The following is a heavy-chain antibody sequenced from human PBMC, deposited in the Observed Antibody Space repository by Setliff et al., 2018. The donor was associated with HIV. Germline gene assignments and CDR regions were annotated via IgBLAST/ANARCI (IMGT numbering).Heavy chain of an antibody. Sequence: SETLSLTCTVSGGSISSGGYYWSWIRQHPGKGLEWIGYMYHSGKTYNNPSLKSRVIMSVDRSRSQLSLKVNSVTAADTATYYCARHVIGVVMLYSWDAFDYWGRGTLVTVSS. D-gene: IGHD3-16*01. CDR3: ARHVIGVVMLYSWDAFDY. J-gene: IGHJ4*02. CDR2: MYHSGKT. V-gene: IGHV4-31*03. CDR1: GGSISSGGYY.